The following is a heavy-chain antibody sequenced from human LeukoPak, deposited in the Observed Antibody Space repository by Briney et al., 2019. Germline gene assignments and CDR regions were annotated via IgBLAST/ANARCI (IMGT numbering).Heavy chain of an antibody. CDR3: ARGADYYGSGSYQNGYYYYYYGMDV. J-gene: IGHJ6*02. Sequence: PGGSLRLSCAASGFTFSNYAMRWVRQAPGKGLEWVAVISYDGGIKYYADPVKGRFTISRDNSKNTLYVQMNSLRVEDTAVYYCARGADYYGSGSYQNGYYYYYYGMDVWGQGTTVTVSS. CDR1: GFTFSNYA. CDR2: ISYDGGIK. V-gene: IGHV3-30-3*01. D-gene: IGHD3-10*01.